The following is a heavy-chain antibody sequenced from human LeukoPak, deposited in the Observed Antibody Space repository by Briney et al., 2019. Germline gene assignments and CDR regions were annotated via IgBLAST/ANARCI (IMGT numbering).Heavy chain of an antibody. V-gene: IGHV3-53*01. D-gene: IGHD5-12*01. J-gene: IGHJ4*02. CDR2: IYSGGST. CDR3: GSPWLR. CDR1: GFTVSNNY. Sequence: PGGSLRLSCAASGFTVSNNYISWVRQAPGKGLEWVSLIYSGGSTYYADSVKGGFTISKDNFKNIVYLQMTSLRAGDTAVYYCGSPWLRWGQGTLVTVSS.